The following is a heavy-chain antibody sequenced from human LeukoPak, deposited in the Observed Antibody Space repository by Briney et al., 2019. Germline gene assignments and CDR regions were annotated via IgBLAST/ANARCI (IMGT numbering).Heavy chain of an antibody. CDR2: IYYSGNN. CDR1: GASFSSYY. V-gene: IGHV4-59*01. Sequence: SETLSLTCTVSGASFSSYYWNWIRQPPGEGLEWIGNIYYSGNNNYNPSLKSRVTISLDTSNNQFSLKLISVTAADSAIYYCARGHSSSWYTTLDYWGQGTRVTVSS. CDR3: ARGHSSSWYTTLDY. D-gene: IGHD6-13*01. J-gene: IGHJ4*02.